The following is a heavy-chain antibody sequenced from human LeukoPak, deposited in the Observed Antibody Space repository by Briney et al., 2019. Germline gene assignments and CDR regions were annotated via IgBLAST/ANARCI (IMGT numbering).Heavy chain of an antibody. V-gene: IGHV4-61*02. Sequence: PSETLSLTCTVSGDSISSGDDYWSWIRQPAGKGLEWIGRISSSVSTNYNPSLKSRVTISVDTSKNQFSLKLSSVTAADTAVYFCARGPYSYDSSGAFDIWGQGTMVTVSS. CDR1: GDSISSGDDY. J-gene: IGHJ3*02. CDR2: ISSSVST. CDR3: ARGPYSYDSSGAFDI. D-gene: IGHD3-22*01.